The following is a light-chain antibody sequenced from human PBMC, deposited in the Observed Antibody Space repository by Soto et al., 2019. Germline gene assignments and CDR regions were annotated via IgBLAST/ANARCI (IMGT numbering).Light chain of an antibody. CDR3: QQYKNWPPRT. J-gene: IGKJ1*01. CDR1: QSISSN. CDR2: GAS. V-gene: IGKV3-15*01. Sequence: EIVMTQSPATLSVSPGGRATLSCNASQSISSNLAWYQQIPGQAPRLLIYGASIRATGVPARFSASGPGRQFTLTISSLRSEDFAVYFCQQYKNWPPRTFGQGTKVDIK.